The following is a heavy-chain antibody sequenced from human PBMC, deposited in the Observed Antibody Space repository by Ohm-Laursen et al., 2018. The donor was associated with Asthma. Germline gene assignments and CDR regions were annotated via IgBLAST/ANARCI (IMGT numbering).Heavy chain of an antibody. CDR1: GYTFTNYG. J-gene: IGHJ4*02. Sequence: GSSVKVSCKTSGYTFTNYGFSWVRQAPGQGLEWMAFINRDNYRTAYVQRFQGRVSMTWDTSTSTVYMELSSLRSEDTAVYYCARDFNWNYDYWGQGTLVTVSS. V-gene: IGHV1-18*04. CDR3: ARDFNWNYDY. CDR2: INRDNYRT. D-gene: IGHD3-3*01.